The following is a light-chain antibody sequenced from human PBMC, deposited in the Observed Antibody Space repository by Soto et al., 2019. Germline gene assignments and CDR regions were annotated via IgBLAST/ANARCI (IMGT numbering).Light chain of an antibody. CDR1: QNIVTF. J-gene: IGKJ4*01. Sequence: DIQMTQSPSSLSASVGDRVTITCRAGQNIVTFLSWYQQKPGKAPKLLISSASTLREGVSSRFSGGGSGTDFTLTISSLQPEDDATYDCQQCLSYFSFGGGTKVEI. CDR2: SAS. CDR3: QQCLSYFS. V-gene: IGKV1-39*01.